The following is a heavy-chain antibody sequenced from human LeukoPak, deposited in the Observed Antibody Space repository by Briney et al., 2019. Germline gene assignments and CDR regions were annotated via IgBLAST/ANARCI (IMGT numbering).Heavy chain of an antibody. D-gene: IGHD2-15*01. CDR2: IGTAGDP. CDR3: ARGLRYCSGGSCYNSDAFDI. V-gene: IGHV3-13*05. Sequence: PGGSLRLSCAASGFTFSSYDMHWVRQATGKGLEWVSAIGTAGDPYYPGSVKGRFTISRENAKNSLYLQMISLRAGDTAVYYCARGLRYCSGGSCYNSDAFDIWGQGTMVTASS. J-gene: IGHJ3*02. CDR1: GFTFSSYD.